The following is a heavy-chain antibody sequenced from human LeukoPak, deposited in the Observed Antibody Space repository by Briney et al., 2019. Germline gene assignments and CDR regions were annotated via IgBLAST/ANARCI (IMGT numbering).Heavy chain of an antibody. CDR2: INHSGST. CDR3: ARENNHNWFDP. J-gene: IGHJ5*02. Sequence: TSETLSLTCAVYGGSFSGYYWSWIRQPPGKGLEWIGEINHSGSTNYNPSLKSRVTISVDTSKNQFSLKLSSVTAADTAVYYCARENNHNWFDPWGQGTLVTVSS. CDR1: GGSFSGYY. V-gene: IGHV4-34*01.